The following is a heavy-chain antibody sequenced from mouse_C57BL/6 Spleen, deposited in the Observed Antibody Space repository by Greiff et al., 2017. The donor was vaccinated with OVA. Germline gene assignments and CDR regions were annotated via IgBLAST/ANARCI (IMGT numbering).Heavy chain of an antibody. J-gene: IGHJ3*01. CDR1: GYTFTSYW. CDR2: IDPNSGGP. V-gene: IGHV1-72*01. Sequence: VQLQQPGAELVKPGASVKLSCKASGYTFTSYWMHWVKQRPGQGLEWIGRIDPNSGGPKYNEKFKSKATLTVDKSSSTAYMQLSSLTSEDSAVYYCTRGETCFADWGQGTLVTVSA. CDR3: TRGETCFAD.